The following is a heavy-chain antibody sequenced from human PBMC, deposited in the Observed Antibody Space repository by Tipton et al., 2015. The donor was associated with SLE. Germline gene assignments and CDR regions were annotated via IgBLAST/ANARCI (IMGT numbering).Heavy chain of an antibody. CDR2: MYTSGST. CDR3: ARSSPLQVYDY. CDR1: GGSISSGIYY. D-gene: IGHD6-6*01. V-gene: IGHV4-61*02. J-gene: IGHJ4*02. Sequence: TLSLTCSVSGGSISSGIYYWTWVRQPAGKRLEWIGRMYTSGSTTYNPSLPSRVTISVDTSKNQFSLKLNSVTAADTAVYYCARSSPLQVYDYWGQGTLVTVSS.